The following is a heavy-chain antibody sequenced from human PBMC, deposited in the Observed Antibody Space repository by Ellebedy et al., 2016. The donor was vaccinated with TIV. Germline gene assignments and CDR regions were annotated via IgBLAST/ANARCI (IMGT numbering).Heavy chain of an antibody. V-gene: IGHV5-10-1*01. Sequence: GESLKISCEGSEYSFTTYWIPWVRQKPGTGLEWLGRIDPSDSYTHYSPSFQGHVTMSVDKSINTAYLELNSLAASDSAMYYCARLSPPVTAVVFDFWGQGTLVTVSS. CDR3: ARLSPPVTAVVFDF. CDR1: EYSFTTYW. D-gene: IGHD6-13*01. CDR2: IDPSDSYT. J-gene: IGHJ4*02.